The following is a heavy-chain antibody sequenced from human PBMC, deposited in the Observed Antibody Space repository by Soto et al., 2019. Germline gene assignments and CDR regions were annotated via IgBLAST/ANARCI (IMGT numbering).Heavy chain of an antibody. CDR1: GDSVSSNSSA. Sequence: QLQLQQSGPGLVKPSQTLSLTWAISGDSVSSNSSAWNWIRLSPSRGLECLGRTYYRSKWYIDYGLSLKSRITIHPDPSHNQFSLQLNAVTPDDTAVYYLSREVLRFVEWLYFYYWGQGTLVTVSS. D-gene: IGHD3-3*01. CDR3: SREVLRFVEWLYFYY. CDR2: TYYRSKWYI. V-gene: IGHV6-1*01. J-gene: IGHJ4*02.